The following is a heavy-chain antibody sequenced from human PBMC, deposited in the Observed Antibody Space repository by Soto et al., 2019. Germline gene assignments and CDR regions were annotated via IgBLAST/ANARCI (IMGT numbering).Heavy chain of an antibody. D-gene: IGHD3-10*01. CDR3: ARVYRITMVRGELSEY. CDR2: ISAYNGNT. V-gene: IGHV1-18*01. CDR1: GYTFTSYG. J-gene: IGHJ4*02. Sequence: QVQLVQSGAEVKKPGASEKVSCKASGYTFTSYGISWVRQAPGQGLEWMGWISAYNGNTNYAQKLQGRVTMTTDTSTSTAYMELRSLRSDDTAVYYCARVYRITMVRGELSEYWGQGTLVTVSS.